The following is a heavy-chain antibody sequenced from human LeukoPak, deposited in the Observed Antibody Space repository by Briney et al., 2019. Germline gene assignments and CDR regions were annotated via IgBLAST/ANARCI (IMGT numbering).Heavy chain of an antibody. CDR2: IKQDGSEK. CDR3: ARDSGPPTTYYDFWSGYPYNGMDV. D-gene: IGHD3-3*01. V-gene: IGHV3-7*03. CDR1: GFTFNDYW. Sequence: AGGSLRLSCATSGFTFNDYWMNWVRQAPGKGLEWVANIKQDGSEKYYVDSVKGRFTISRDNAKKSLYLQMNSLRVEDTAVYYCARDSGPPTTYYDFWSGYPYNGMDVWGQGTTVTVSS. J-gene: IGHJ6*02.